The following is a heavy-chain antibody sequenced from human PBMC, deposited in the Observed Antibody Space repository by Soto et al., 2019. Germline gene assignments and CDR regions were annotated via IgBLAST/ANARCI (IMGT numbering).Heavy chain of an antibody. V-gene: IGHV4-4*02. D-gene: IGHD6-13*01. CDR1: GGSISSSNW. J-gene: IGHJ4*02. Sequence: SETLSLTCAVSGGSISSSNWWSWVRHPPGKGLEWIGEIYHSGSTNYNPSLKSRVTISVDKSKNQFSLKLSSVTAADTAVYYCASLSIAAAGMRDYWGQGTLVTVSS. CDR2: IYHSGST. CDR3: ASLSIAAAGMRDY.